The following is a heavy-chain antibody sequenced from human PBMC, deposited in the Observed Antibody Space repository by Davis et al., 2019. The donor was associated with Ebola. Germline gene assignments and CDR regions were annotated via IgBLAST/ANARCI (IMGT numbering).Heavy chain of an antibody. CDR1: GFTFSSYS. J-gene: IGHJ2*01. Sequence: GESLKISCAASGFTFSSYSMHWVRQAPGQGLEWVSSISSSGTYIHQADSVKGRFTISRDNAKNSLYLQMNSLRAEDTAVYYCVRDPALVVTGGGWFFGLWGRGTLVTVSS. V-gene: IGHV3-21*01. D-gene: IGHD2-21*02. CDR2: ISSSGTYI. CDR3: VRDPALVVTGGGWFFGL.